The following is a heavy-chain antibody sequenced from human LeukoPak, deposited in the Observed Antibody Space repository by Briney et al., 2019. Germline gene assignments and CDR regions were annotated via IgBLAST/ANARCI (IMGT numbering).Heavy chain of an antibody. CDR1: GYTFTSYY. CDR2: INPSGGST. V-gene: IGHV1-46*01. CDR3: ARVTYYYDSSGYYCDY. D-gene: IGHD3-22*01. Sequence: ASVKVSCKASGYTFTSYYMHWVRQAPGRGLEWMGIINPSGGSTSYAQKFQGRVTMTRDTSISTAYMELSRLRSDDTAVYYCARVTYYYDSSGYYCDYWGQGTLVTVSS. J-gene: IGHJ4*02.